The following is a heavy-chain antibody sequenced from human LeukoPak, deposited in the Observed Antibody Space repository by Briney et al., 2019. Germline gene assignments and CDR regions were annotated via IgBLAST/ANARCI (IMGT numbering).Heavy chain of an antibody. CDR1: GFTFSSYG. J-gene: IGHJ4*02. D-gene: IGHD4-23*01. V-gene: IGHV3-23*01. Sequence: PGGSLRLSCAASGFTFSSYGMSWVRQAPGKGLEWVSAISGSGGSTYYADSVKGRFTISRDNSKNTLYLQMNSLRAEDTAVYYCAKVVSLLTTVVYYFDYWGQGTLVTVSS. CDR2: ISGSGGST. CDR3: AKVVSLLTTVVYYFDY.